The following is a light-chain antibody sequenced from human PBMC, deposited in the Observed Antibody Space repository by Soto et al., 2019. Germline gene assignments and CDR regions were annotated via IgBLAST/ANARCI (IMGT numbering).Light chain of an antibody. Sequence: QSVLTQPRSVSGSPGQSVTISCTGTSSDVGVYNSVSWYQQHPGKAPKLMIYDVFKRPSGVPDRFSASKSGNTASLTISGLQAEDEADYYCCSYAGSFSYVFGTGTKLTVL. CDR1: SSDVGVYNS. J-gene: IGLJ1*01. CDR2: DVF. CDR3: CSYAGSFSYV. V-gene: IGLV2-11*01.